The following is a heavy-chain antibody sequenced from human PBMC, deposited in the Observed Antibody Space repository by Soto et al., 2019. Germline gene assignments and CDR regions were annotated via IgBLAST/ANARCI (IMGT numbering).Heavy chain of an antibody. V-gene: IGHV3-74*01. CDR1: GFTFGSYW. CDR3: ARGRPYGMDV. Sequence: WWSLRLSCAASGFTFGSYWMNWFRQAPGKGLVWVSRIDSDGSSTTYADSVKGRFTTSRDNAKNTLYLQMSSLRVEDTAVYYCARGRPYGMDVWGQRTTVTVSS. CDR2: IDSDGSST. J-gene: IGHJ6*02.